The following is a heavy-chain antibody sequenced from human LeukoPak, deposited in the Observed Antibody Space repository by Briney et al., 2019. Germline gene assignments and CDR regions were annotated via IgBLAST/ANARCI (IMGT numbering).Heavy chain of an antibody. Sequence: PSETLSLTCTVPGGSISSGSYYWSWIRQPAGKGLEWIGYIYYSGSTYYNPSLKSRVTISVDTSKNQFSLKLSSVTAADTAVYYCARERSGSGGYSYGLDYWGQGTLVTVSS. CDR3: ARERSGSGGYSYGLDY. J-gene: IGHJ4*02. D-gene: IGHD5-18*01. V-gene: IGHV4-31*03. CDR1: GGSISSGSYY. CDR2: IYYSGST.